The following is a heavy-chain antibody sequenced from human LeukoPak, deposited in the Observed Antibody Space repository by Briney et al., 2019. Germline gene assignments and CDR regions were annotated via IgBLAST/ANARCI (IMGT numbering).Heavy chain of an antibody. CDR1: GYIFDQYD. Sequence: PGGPLRLPCAGSGYIFDQYDMRWAPHAPGKGLEWVAGINWNGGSTGYAASVKGRCTISRDNAKTALYLDMNSLRVEDTAFYYCVRLGRDGYTYGAAYWGQGALGSVSS. CDR2: INWNGGST. D-gene: IGHD5-24*01. CDR3: VRLGRDGYTYGAAY. J-gene: IGHJ1*01. V-gene: IGHV3-20*04.